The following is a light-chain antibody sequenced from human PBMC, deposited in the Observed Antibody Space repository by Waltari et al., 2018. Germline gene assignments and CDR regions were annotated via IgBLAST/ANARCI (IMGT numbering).Light chain of an antibody. V-gene: IGLV2-14*03. CDR1: SSDVGGYKS. CDR2: DVP. CDR3: SAYTRSGTYV. Sequence: QSALTQAASVSGSPGQSITISCTGTSSDVGGYKSASWYQQHPGKAPKVLIYDVPNRPSGVSNRFSGSKSGNTASLTISGLQAEDEADYYCSAYTRSGTYVFGTGTKVTVL. J-gene: IGLJ1*01.